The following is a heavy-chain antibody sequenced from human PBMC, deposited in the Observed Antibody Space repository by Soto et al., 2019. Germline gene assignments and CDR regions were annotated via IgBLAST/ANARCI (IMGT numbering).Heavy chain of an antibody. CDR3: ARATAPGGFPWFDP. J-gene: IGHJ5*02. CDR2: ISYDGSNK. D-gene: IGHD3-16*01. Sequence: PGGFLLHSKTASGCTCRDSAGRWIRKSTGKELEWVAIISYDGSNKYYVDSVKGRFTISRDNSKNTVYLQMNSLRGEDTAVYYCARATAPGGFPWFDPWGQGTLVTGSS. V-gene: IGHV3-30-3*01. CDR1: GCTCRDSA.